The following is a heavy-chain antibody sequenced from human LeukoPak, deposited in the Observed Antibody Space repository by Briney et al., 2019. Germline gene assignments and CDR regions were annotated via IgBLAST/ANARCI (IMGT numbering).Heavy chain of an antibody. CDR3: ARLYNWNDGFDY. CDR2: VYYSGSI. J-gene: IGHJ4*02. Sequence: PSETLSLTCTVSGGSINSYYGSWIRQPPGRGLEWIGFVYYSGSINYNPSLKSRVTISLDTSNNQFSLKLSSVPAADTAVYYCARLYNWNDGFDYWGQGTLVPVSS. CDR1: GGSINSYY. D-gene: IGHD1-1*01. V-gene: IGHV4-59*08.